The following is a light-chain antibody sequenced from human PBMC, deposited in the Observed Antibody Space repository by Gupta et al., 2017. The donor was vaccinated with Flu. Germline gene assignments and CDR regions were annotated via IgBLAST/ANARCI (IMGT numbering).Light chain of an antibody. Sequence: EIVMTQSPATLSVSPGERATLSCRASQSISSDLAWYQQKPGQAPRLLIFGASTRATGIPARFSGSGSGAEFTLTISSLQSEDFAVYYCQQYYNWPPVTFGQGTXVEIK. V-gene: IGKV3-15*01. CDR3: QQYYNWPPVT. CDR1: QSISSD. CDR2: GAS. J-gene: IGKJ1*01.